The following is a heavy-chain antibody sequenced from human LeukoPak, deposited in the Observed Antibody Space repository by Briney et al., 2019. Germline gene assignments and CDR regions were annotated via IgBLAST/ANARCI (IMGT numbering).Heavy chain of an antibody. D-gene: IGHD6-19*01. V-gene: IGHV1-2*02. J-gene: IGHJ3*02. CDR2: INPNSGGT. Sequence: GASVKVSCKASGYSFTTHGISWVRQAPGQGLEWMGWINPNSGGTNYAQKFQGRVTMTRDTSISTAYMELSRLRSDDTAVYYCARTVAGEAFDIRGQGTMVTVSS. CDR1: GYSFTTHG. CDR3: ARTVAGEAFDI.